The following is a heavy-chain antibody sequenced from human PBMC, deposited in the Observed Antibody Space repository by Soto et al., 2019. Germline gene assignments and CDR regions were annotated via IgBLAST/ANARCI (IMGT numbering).Heavy chain of an antibody. CDR2: IYYSGST. J-gene: IGHJ5*02. D-gene: IGHD3-16*01. CDR3: ARRGGGGGASGMYNWFDP. V-gene: IGHV4-61*01. Sequence: SETLSLTCTVSGGSVSSGSYYWSWIRQPPGKGLEWIGYIYYSGSTNYNPSLKSRVTISVDTSKNQFSLKLSSVTAADTAVYYCARRGGGGGASGMYNWFDPWGQGTLVTVSS. CDR1: GGSVSSGSYY.